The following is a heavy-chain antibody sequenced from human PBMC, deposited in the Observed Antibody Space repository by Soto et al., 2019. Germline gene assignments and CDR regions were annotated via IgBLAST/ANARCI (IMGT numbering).Heavy chain of an antibody. CDR1: GFTFSSYW. Sequence: GGSLRLSCAASGFTFSSYWMHWVRQAPGKGLVWVSRINSDGSSTSYADSVKGRFTISRDNAKNTLYLQMNSLRAEDTAVYYCAVSLAYCGGDCYSWDYYYGMDVWGQGTTVTVSS. CDR2: INSDGSST. CDR3: AVSLAYCGGDCYSWDYYYGMDV. V-gene: IGHV3-74*01. D-gene: IGHD2-21*02. J-gene: IGHJ6*02.